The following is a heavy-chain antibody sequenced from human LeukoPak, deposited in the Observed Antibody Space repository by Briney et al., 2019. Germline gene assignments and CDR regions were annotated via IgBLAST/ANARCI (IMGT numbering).Heavy chain of an antibody. CDR3: AKEGAESFPDAFDI. CDR2: ISYSGST. CDR1: GSSLSPYY. Sequence: PSETLSLTCTVSGSSLSPYYWSWLRQPPGKGLEWIGYISYSGSTKNNPSLKSRVTISVDTSKNQVSLKMTSVTAADTAVYYCAKEGAESFPDAFDIWGQGTMITVSS. J-gene: IGHJ3*02. D-gene: IGHD3-10*01. V-gene: IGHV4-59*01.